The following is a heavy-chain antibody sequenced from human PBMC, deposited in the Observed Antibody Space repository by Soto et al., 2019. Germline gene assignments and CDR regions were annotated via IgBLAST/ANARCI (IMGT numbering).Heavy chain of an antibody. Sequence: DVHLVESGGGMIQPGGSLGVSCAASGLGGDKLGWVRQAPGKGLEWVAILLTNEVTQYADSVKGRFTVSRDSSTNTQYLRMNSLRVEDTAVYYCARDRVGDGAYSLDYWAQGILVTVSS. CDR2: LLTNEVT. V-gene: IGHV3-53*01. CDR3: ARDRVGDGAYSLDY. J-gene: IGHJ4*02. D-gene: IGHD3-10*01. CDR1: GLGGDK.